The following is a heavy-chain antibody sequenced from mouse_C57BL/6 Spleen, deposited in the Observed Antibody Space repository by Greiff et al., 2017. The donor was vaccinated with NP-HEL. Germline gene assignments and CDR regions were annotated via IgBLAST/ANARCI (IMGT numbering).Heavy chain of an antibody. Sequence: VQLQESGPELVKPGASVKISCKASGYAFSSSWMNWVKQRPGKGLEWIGRIYPGDGDTNYNGKFKGKATLTADKSSSTAYMQLSSLTSEDSAVYFCARWDYYGSSYEKGYWGQGTTLTVSS. V-gene: IGHV1-82*01. CDR3: ARWDYYGSSYEKGY. CDR2: IYPGDGDT. D-gene: IGHD1-1*01. CDR1: GYAFSSSW. J-gene: IGHJ2*01.